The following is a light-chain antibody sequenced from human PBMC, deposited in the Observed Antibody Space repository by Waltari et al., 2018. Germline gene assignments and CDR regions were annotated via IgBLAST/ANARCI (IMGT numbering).Light chain of an antibody. J-gene: IGLJ3*02. CDR1: RPDIGPNT. V-gene: IGLV1-44*01. CDR2: TDA. CDR3: AAWHDSLNGWV. Sequence: QSVLTQPPSASGTPGQRVTHSSSGSRPDIGPNTFSWYQQVPGTAPKPLIYTDAQRPSGVPARFSGSKSGTSASLAINGLQSEDEAYYYCAAWHDSLNGWVFGGGTKLTVL.